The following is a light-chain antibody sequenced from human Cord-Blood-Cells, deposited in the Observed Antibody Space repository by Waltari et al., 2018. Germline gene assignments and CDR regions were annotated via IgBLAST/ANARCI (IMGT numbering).Light chain of an antibody. Sequence: SFVLTQPPPVSVAPGKMDRPTCGGNNHGSKSVHWYQQKPGQAPVLVIYYDRDRPSGIPERFSGSNSGNTATLTISRVEAGDEADYYCQVWDSSSDHYVFGTGTKVTVL. J-gene: IGLJ1*01. V-gene: IGLV3-21*04. CDR2: YDR. CDR1: NHGSKS. CDR3: QVWDSSSDHYV.